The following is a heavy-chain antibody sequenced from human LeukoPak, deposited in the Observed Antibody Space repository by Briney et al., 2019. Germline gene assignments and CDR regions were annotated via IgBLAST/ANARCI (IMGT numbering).Heavy chain of an antibody. CDR3: AHRPGLRFLESYNWFDP. V-gene: IGHV2-5*02. CDR2: IYWDDDK. D-gene: IGHD3-3*01. CDR1: GFSLSTSGVG. Sequence: SGPTLVNPTQTLTLTCTFSGFSLSTSGVGVGWIRQPPGKALEWLALIYWDDDKRYSPSLKSRLTITKDTSKNQVVLTMTNMDPVDTATYYCAHRPGLRFLESYNWFDPWGQGTLVTVSS. J-gene: IGHJ5*02.